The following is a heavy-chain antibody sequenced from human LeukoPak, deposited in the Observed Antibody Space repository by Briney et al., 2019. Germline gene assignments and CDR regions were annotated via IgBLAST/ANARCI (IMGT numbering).Heavy chain of an antibody. J-gene: IGHJ4*02. CDR2: ISSSGCA. CDR3: ARVGRGDHTWGSYYCDH. Sequence: SETLCLTCAVSGSSFSSYDMSWLRQPPGKGLEWIGYISSSGCASYNPSLNSRLTISVDTSKNQFSPKLSSVTAADTAVYYCARVGRGDHTWGSYYCDHWGQGTLVSVSS. D-gene: IGHD3-16*01. CDR1: GSSFSSYD. V-gene: IGHV4-59*13.